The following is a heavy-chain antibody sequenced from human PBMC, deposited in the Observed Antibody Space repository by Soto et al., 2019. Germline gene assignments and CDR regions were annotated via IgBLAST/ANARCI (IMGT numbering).Heavy chain of an antibody. Sequence: GSLRLSCAASGFTFSSYSMNWVRQAPGKGLEWVSSISSSSSYIYYADSVKGRFTISRDNAKNSLYLQMNSLRAEDTAVYYCARGIAARHYYYYYMDVWGKGTTVTVSS. J-gene: IGHJ6*03. CDR2: ISSSSSYI. D-gene: IGHD6-6*01. V-gene: IGHV3-21*01. CDR1: GFTFSSYS. CDR3: ARGIAARHYYYYYMDV.